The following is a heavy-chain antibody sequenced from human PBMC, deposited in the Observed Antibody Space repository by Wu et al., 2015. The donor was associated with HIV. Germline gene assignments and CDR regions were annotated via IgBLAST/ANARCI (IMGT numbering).Heavy chain of an antibody. D-gene: IGHD2-15*01. CDR3: ATPWSSRYCSGGSCYSSFDY. Sequence: QVQLVQSGAEVKKPGASVKVSCKVSGYTLTELSMHWVRQAPGKGLEWMGGFDPEDGETIYAQKFQGRVTMTEDTSTDTAYMELSSLRSEDTAVYYCATPWSSRYCSGGSCYSSFDYWGQGTLVTVSS. CDR2: FDPEDGET. V-gene: IGHV1-24*01. CDR1: GYTLTELS. J-gene: IGHJ4*02.